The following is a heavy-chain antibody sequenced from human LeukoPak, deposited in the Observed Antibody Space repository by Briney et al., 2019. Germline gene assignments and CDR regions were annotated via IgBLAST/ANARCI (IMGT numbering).Heavy chain of an antibody. V-gene: IGHV3-23*01. D-gene: IGHD3-16*01. Sequence: GGSLRLSCAASVVSFSGFAMSWVRQGPAKGLEWVSSIRGNGETFYVDSVKGRFTLSSDSSRNTVYFQLNNLRAEDTAIYYCAKASWVSSPDAVRWGQGTLVTVCS. CDR2: IRGNGET. CDR3: AKASWVSSPDAVR. J-gene: IGHJ4*02. CDR1: VVSFSGFA.